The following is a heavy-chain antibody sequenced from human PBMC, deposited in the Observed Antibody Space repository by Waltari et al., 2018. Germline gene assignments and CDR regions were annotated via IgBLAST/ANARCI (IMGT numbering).Heavy chain of an antibody. CDR1: GYTFTTYW. J-gene: IGHJ3*01. D-gene: IGHD2-21*02. Sequence: EVQLGQSGAEVKRPGESLKISCTGSGYTFTTYWIGWVRQLPGKGLEWMGFIYPRDSETRYSPSFQGQVTISADKSISTAYLQWSSLKASDTAIYYCTCDRFGHSYDVWGQGTTVTVSS. CDR2: IYPRDSET. CDR3: TCDRFGHSYDV. V-gene: IGHV5-51*01.